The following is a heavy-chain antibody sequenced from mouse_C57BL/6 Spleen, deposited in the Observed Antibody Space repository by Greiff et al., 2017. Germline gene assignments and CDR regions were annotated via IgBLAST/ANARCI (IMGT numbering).Heavy chain of an antibody. CDR3: ARGFYGYAWFAY. J-gene: IGHJ3*01. CDR1: GYSITSGYY. Sequence: DVQLQESGPGLVKPSQSLSLTCSVTGYSITSGYYWNWIRQFPGNKLEWMGYISYDGSNKYNPSLKNRISITRDTSKNQFFLKLNSVTTEDTATYYGARGFYGYAWFAYWGQGTLVTVSA. V-gene: IGHV3-6*01. D-gene: IGHD2-2*01. CDR2: ISYDGSN.